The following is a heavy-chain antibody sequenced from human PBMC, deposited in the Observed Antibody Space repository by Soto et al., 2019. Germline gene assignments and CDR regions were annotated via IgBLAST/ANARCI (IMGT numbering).Heavy chain of an antibody. Sequence: GGSLRLSYAASGFIFTRYSMNWVRQAPGKGLEWVSSISSTTNYIYYGDSMKGRFTISRDNAKNSLYLEMNSLRAEDTAVYYCARESEDLTSNFDYWGQGTLVTVSS. J-gene: IGHJ4*02. CDR3: ARESEDLTSNFDY. V-gene: IGHV3-21*06. CDR2: ISSTTNYI. CDR1: GFIFTRYS.